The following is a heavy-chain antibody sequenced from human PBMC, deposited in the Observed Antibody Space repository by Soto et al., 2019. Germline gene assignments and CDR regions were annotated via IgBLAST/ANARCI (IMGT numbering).Heavy chain of an antibody. V-gene: IGHV1-18*01. CDR3: ARGDSSSGLDP. Sequence: QVQVVQSGTEVKKPGASVKVSCKASGYTFTNYGISWVRQAPGQGLEWMGWISAYNGNTNYAQICQGRVTLTTDTSTTTAYMELRSLRSDDTAVYYCARGDSSSGLDPWGQGTLVTVSS. J-gene: IGHJ5*02. D-gene: IGHD6-6*01. CDR1: GYTFTNYG. CDR2: ISAYNGNT.